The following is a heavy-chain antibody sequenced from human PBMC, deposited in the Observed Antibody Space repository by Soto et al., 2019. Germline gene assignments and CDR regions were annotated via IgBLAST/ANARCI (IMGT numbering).Heavy chain of an antibody. Sequence: XGSLRLSFAACGFTFSSYGMHWVRQAPGKGLEWVAAIWYDGSNKYYADSVKGRFTTSRDNSKNTLYLQMNSLRAEDTAVYYCARDHGTVVPDAPSYYGMDVWGQGTTVTVSS. V-gene: IGHV3-33*01. J-gene: IGHJ6*02. CDR3: ARDHGTVVPDAPSYYGMDV. CDR1: GFTFSSYG. D-gene: IGHD2-2*01. CDR2: IWYDGSNK.